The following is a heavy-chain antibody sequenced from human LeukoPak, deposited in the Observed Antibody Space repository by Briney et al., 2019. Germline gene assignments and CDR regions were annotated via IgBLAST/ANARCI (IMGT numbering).Heavy chain of an antibody. V-gene: IGHV3-30*04. J-gene: IGHJ4*02. CDR1: GFILSSYA. D-gene: IGHD2-15*01. Sequence: GGSLRLSCAASGFILSSYAMHWVRQAPGKGLEWVAVILYAGSNKYYADSVKGRFTISRDNSKNTLYLQMNSLRAEDTAVYYCARGGGQVPFDYWGQGTLVTVSS. CDR3: ARGGGQVPFDY. CDR2: ILYAGSNK.